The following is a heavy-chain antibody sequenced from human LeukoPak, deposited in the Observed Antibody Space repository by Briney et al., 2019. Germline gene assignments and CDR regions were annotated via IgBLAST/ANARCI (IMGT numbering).Heavy chain of an antibody. CDR2: INHSGST. J-gene: IGHJ4*02. Sequence: SETLSLTCAVYGGSFSGYYWSWIRQPPGKGLEWIGEINHSGSTNYNPSLKSRVTISVDTSKNQFSLKLSSVTAADTAVYYCARGGRFHVIGMIVVVTPPFDYWGQGTLVTVSS. V-gene: IGHV4-34*01. CDR1: GGSFSGYY. CDR3: ARGGRFHVIGMIVVVTPPFDY. D-gene: IGHD3-22*01.